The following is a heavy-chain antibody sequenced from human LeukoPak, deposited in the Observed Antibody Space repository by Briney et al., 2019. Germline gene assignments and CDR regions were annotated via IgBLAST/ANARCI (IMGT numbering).Heavy chain of an antibody. Sequence: GGSLRLSCPASVFTLCSYAMQWVRQAPGKGLEYVSAISSNGGSTYYANSVKGRFTISRDNSKNTLYLQMGSLRAEDMAVYYCAIEGATVIIQSYFDLWGRGTLVTVSS. CDR1: VFTLCSYA. CDR2: ISSNGGST. CDR3: AIEGATVIIQSYFDL. V-gene: IGHV3-64*01. D-gene: IGHD4-23*01. J-gene: IGHJ2*01.